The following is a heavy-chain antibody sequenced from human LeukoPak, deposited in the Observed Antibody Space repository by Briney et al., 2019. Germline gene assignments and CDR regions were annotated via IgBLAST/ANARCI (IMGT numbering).Heavy chain of an antibody. V-gene: IGHV4-39*01. CDR2: IYYSGST. D-gene: IGHD1-1*01. CDR3: ARQGDDGDF. CDR1: DNSIGSSSYY. J-gene: IGHJ4*02. Sequence: SETLSLTCTVSDNSIGSSSYYWAWLRQPPGKGLEWIGSIYYSGSTYYNPSLKSRVTISVDTSKNQFSLKLSSVTAADTAVYYCARQGDDGDFWGQGTLVTVSS.